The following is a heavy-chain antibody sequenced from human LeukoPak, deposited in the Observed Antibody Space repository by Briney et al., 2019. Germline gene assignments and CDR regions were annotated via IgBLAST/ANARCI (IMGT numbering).Heavy chain of an antibody. CDR1: GGSISSSDYS. V-gene: IGHV4-30-2*01. Sequence: SETLSLTCAVSGGSISSSDYSWRWIRQPPGKGLEWIGYIYHGGNTYYNPSLKSRVTISVDRSKSQFSLKLTSVTAADTAVYYCARGKNGCSSTSCYAGLFVYWGQGTLVTVSS. CDR3: ARGKNGCSSTSCYAGLFVY. J-gene: IGHJ4*02. CDR2: IYHGGNT. D-gene: IGHD2-2*01.